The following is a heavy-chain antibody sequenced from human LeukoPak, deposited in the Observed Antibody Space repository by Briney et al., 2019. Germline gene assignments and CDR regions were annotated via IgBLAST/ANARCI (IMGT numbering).Heavy chain of an antibody. V-gene: IGHV4-31*03. CDR2: IYYSGST. Sequence: SETLSLTCTVSGVSISSGGYYWSWIRQHPGKGLEWIGYIYYSGSTYYNPSLKSRVTISVDTSKNLFSLKLSSVTAADTAVYYCVGTNYYDSSGFDYWGQGTQVTVSS. CDR1: GVSISSGGYY. CDR3: VGTNYYDSSGFDY. D-gene: IGHD3-22*01. J-gene: IGHJ4*02.